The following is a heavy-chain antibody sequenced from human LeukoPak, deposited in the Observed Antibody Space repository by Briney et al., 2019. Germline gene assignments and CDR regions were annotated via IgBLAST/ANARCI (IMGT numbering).Heavy chain of an antibody. J-gene: IGHJ3*02. CDR1: GGSISSSY. CDR3: ATGEISGSYTLRPHSCAFDI. Sequence: SETLSLTCAVSGGSISSSYWSWIRQPAGKGLEWIGRIYTSGNTNYNPSLKSRVTMSVDTSKNQFSLKLSSVTAADTAVYYCATGEISGSYTLRPHSCAFDIWGQGTMVTVSS. D-gene: IGHD1-26*01. V-gene: IGHV4-4*07. CDR2: IYTSGNT.